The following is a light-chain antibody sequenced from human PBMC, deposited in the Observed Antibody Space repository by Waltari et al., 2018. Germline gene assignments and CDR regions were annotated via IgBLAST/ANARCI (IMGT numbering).Light chain of an antibody. CDR1: TSDVGGYDY. CDR3: SLYTSITTSGV. V-gene: IGLV2-14*03. J-gene: IGLJ1*01. Sequence: QSALTQPASVSGSPGQSITISCAGTTSDVGGYDYVSWYQHHPGKAPKLMIYDVSRRASGVSNRFPCSKSGNTASLTISGLQAEDEADYYCSLYTSITTSGVFGTGTKVTVL. CDR2: DVS.